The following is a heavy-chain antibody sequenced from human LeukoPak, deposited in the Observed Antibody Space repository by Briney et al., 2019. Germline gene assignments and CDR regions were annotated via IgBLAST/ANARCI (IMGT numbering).Heavy chain of an antibody. J-gene: IGHJ4*02. CDR2: FYYSGST. CDR3: ARGRRDGYNLEYFDK. CDR1: GGSIISGSYY. Sequence: PSETLSLTCTVSGGSIISGSYYWGWIRQPPGKGLQWIGSFYYSGSTYYNPSLKSRVTIYVDTSKNQFSLKLSSVTAADTAVYYCARGRRDGYNLEYFDKWGQGTLVTVSS. D-gene: IGHD5-24*01. V-gene: IGHV4-39*01.